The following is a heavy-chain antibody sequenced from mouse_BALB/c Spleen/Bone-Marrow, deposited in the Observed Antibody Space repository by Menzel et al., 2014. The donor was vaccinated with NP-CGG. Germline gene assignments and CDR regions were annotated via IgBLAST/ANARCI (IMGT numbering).Heavy chain of an antibody. Sequence: LQQSGGGLVKPGGSLKLSCAASGFTFSSYAMSWVRQTPEKRLEWVASISSGGSTYYPDSVKGRFTISRDNARNILYLQMSSLRSEDTAMYYCARRGGSGNYAMDYWGQGTPVTVSS. CDR1: GFTFSSYA. CDR3: ARRGGSGNYAMDY. D-gene: IGHD1-1*01. CDR2: ISSGGST. J-gene: IGHJ4*01. V-gene: IGHV5-6-5*01.